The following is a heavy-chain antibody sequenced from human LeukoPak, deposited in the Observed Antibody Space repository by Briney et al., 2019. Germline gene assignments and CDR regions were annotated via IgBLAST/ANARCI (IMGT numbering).Heavy chain of an antibody. V-gene: IGHV4-31*03. J-gene: IGHJ6*02. CDR3: ARGPAYSSSWYRGNCYYGMDV. Sequence: NASETLSLTCTVSGGSISSGGYYWSWIRQHPGKGLEWIGYIYYSGSTYYNPSLKSRVTISVDTSKNQFSLKLSSVTAADTAVYYCARGPAYSSSWYRGNCYYGMDVWGQGTTVTVSS. CDR1: GGSISSGGYY. CDR2: IYYSGST. D-gene: IGHD6-13*01.